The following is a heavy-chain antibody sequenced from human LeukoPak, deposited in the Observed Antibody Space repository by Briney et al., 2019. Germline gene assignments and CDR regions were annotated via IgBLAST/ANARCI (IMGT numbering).Heavy chain of an antibody. Sequence: SQTLSLTCTVSGVSISSGDYYWRWIRQPRGKGLEWIGYIYYSGSTYYNPSLKSRVTISVDTSNHQFSLKLSSVTAADTAVYYCARGDSTMVRGVITSNWFDPWGQGTLVTVSS. CDR1: GVSISSGDYY. CDR3: ARGDSTMVRGVITSNWFDP. CDR2: IYYSGST. D-gene: IGHD3-10*01. J-gene: IGHJ5*02. V-gene: IGHV4-30-4*01.